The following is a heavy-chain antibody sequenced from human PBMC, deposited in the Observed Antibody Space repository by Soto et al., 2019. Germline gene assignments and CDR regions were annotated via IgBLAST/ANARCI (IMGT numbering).Heavy chain of an antibody. D-gene: IGHD4-17*01. J-gene: IGHJ3*02. CDR3: AKEKGDYGAFDI. V-gene: IGHV3-30*18. Sequence: QVQLVESGGGVVQPGRSLRLSCAASGFTFSSYGMHWVRQAPGKGLEWVAVISYDGSNKYYADSVKGRFTISRDNSKNTLYLQMNSLRAEDTAVYYCAKEKGDYGAFDIWGQGTMVTVSS. CDR2: ISYDGSNK. CDR1: GFTFSSYG.